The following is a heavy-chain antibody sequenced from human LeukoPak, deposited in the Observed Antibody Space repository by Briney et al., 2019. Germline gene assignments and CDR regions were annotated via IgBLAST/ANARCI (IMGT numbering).Heavy chain of an antibody. CDR1: GFTFSDYY. D-gene: IGHD3-10*01. V-gene: IGHV3-11*01. CDR3: ARVAFGEFPDAFDI. J-gene: IGHJ3*02. CDR2: ISSSGSTI. Sequence: PGGSLRLSCAASGFTFSDYYMSWIRQAPGKGLEWVSYISSSGSTIYYADSVKGRFTISRDNAKNSLYLQMNSLRAEDTAVYYCARVAFGEFPDAFDIWGQGTMVTVSS.